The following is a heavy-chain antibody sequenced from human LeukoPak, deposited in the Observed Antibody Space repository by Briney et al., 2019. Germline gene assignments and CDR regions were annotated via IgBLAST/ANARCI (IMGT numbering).Heavy chain of an antibody. V-gene: IGHV4-31*03. D-gene: IGHD1-26*01. CDR2: IYYSGST. Sequence: SQTLSLTCTVSGGSISSGSYYWSWIRQHPGKGLEWIGYIYYSGSTYYNPSLKSRVTISVDTSKNQFSLKLSSVTAADTAVYYCVRRTSGSYSDYWGQGTLVTVSS. J-gene: IGHJ4*02. CDR3: VRRTSGSYSDY. CDR1: GGSISSGSYY.